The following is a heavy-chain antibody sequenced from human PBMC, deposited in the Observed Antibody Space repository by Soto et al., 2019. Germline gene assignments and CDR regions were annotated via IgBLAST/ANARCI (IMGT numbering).Heavy chain of an antibody. CDR1: GDSVSSNSAA. D-gene: IGHD3-3*01. Sequence: PSQTLSLTCAISGDSVSSNSAAWNWIRQSPSRGLEWLGRTYYRSKWYNDYAVSVKSRITINPDTSKNQFSLQLNSVTPEDTAVYYCARDDFWSGYYTHYNWFDPWGQGTLVTVSS. V-gene: IGHV6-1*01. CDR3: ARDDFWSGYYTHYNWFDP. J-gene: IGHJ5*02. CDR2: TYYRSKWYN.